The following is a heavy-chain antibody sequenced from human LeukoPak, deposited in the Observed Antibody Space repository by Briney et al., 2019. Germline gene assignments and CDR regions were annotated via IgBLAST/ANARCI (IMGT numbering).Heavy chain of an antibody. CDR2: VKQDGSEK. D-gene: IGHD4-17*01. V-gene: IGHV3-7*01. CDR3: AKEGDYPILTYES. J-gene: IGHJ5*02. Sequence: GGSLRLSCAASGFTFSSYWMNWLRQAPGKGLEWVANVKQDGSEKYYVDSVKGRFTISRDNAKNSLYLQMNSLRAEDTAVYYCAKEGDYPILTYESWGQGTLVTVSS. CDR1: GFTFSSYW.